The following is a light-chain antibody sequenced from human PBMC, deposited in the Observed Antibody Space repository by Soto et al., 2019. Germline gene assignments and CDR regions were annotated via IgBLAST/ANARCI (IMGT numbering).Light chain of an antibody. J-gene: IGKJ2*01. CDR2: LGC. V-gene: IGKV2-28*01. Sequence: DIVMTQSPLSLPVTPGEPASISCRSTQSLLYENGYTYFDWYVQKPGQPPQLLLDLGCNRPCGVPNRFSCSVAGTDFTLKISRVEAEDVGVYYCMQALKPPYTFGQGNTLEIK. CDR3: MQALKPPYT. CDR1: QSLLYENGYTY.